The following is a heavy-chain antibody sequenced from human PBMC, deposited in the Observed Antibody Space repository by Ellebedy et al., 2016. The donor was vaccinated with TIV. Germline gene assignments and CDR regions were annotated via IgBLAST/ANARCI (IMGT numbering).Heavy chain of an antibody. V-gene: IGHV3-30*02. Sequence: GESLKISCAASGFTFSSSGMNWVRQAPGKGLEWVAFIRFDGNNAYYADSVKGRFTISRDNSKNTLYLQMNSLGTEDTAVYYCTKDRGNYGGAPYNGMDVWGQGTTVTVAS. CDR1: GFTFSSSG. CDR2: IRFDGNNA. D-gene: IGHD3-10*01. CDR3: TKDRGNYGGAPYNGMDV. J-gene: IGHJ6*02.